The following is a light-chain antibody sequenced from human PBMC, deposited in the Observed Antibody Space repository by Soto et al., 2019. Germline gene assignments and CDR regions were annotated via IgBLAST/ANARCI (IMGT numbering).Light chain of an antibody. CDR2: AAS. CDR1: QSISNH. Sequence: DIQMTQSPSCISGSXEDGVIIAXXASQSISNHLNWYQQKPGKAPKLLIFAASSLQSGVPSRFSGSRSGPDFTLTISSLQPEDFATYYCQQSYSSPPTFGQGTKVDNK. J-gene: IGKJ1*01. V-gene: IGKV1-39*01. CDR3: QQSYSSPPT.